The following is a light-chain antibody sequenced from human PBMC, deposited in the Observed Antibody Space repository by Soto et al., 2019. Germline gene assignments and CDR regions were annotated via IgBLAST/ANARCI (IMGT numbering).Light chain of an antibody. J-gene: IGLJ3*02. Sequence: QSVVTQPPSVSAAPGQKVTISCSGSRSNIGNNSVSWYQHLPGTAPKLLIYDNNKRPSGIPDRFSGSKSGTSATLGITGLQTGDEADYYCGTWDSSLSAGRVFGGGTKVTVL. CDR3: GTWDSSLSAGRV. V-gene: IGLV1-51*01. CDR2: DNN. CDR1: RSNIGNNS.